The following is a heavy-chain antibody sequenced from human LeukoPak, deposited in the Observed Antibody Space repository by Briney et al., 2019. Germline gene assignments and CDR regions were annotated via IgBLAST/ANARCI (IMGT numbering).Heavy chain of an antibody. CDR1: GFTFSSYG. CDR2: IWYDGSNK. J-gene: IGHJ4*02. V-gene: IGHV3-30*02. D-gene: IGHD3-9*01. CDR3: AKVSLYGGDILTAYYFDY. Sequence: PGGSLRLSCAASGFTFSSYGMHWVRQAPGKGLEWVAVIWYDGSNKYYADSVKGRFTISRDNSKNTLYLQMNSLRAEDTAVYYCAKVSLYGGDILTAYYFDYWGQGTLVTVSS.